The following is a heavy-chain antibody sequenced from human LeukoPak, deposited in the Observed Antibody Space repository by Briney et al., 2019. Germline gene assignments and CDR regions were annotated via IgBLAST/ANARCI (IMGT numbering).Heavy chain of an antibody. J-gene: IGHJ5*02. CDR2: IYYSGST. CDR1: GGSFSGYY. Sequence: PSETLSLTCAVYGGSFSGYYWGWIRQPPGKGLEWIGRIYYSGSTYYNPSLKSRVTISVDTSKNQFSLKLSSVTAADTAVYYCARGREVWWELLGNWFDPWGQGTLVTVSS. V-gene: IGHV4-34*01. CDR3: ARGREVWWELLGNWFDP. D-gene: IGHD1-26*01.